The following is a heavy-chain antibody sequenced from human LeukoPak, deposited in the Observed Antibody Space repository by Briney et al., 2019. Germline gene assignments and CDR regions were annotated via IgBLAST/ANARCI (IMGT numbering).Heavy chain of an antibody. CDR3: ATLSEQLWSNFDY. CDR1: GYTLTELS. D-gene: IGHD5-18*01. V-gene: IGHV1-24*01. J-gene: IGHJ4*02. CDR2: FDPEDGET. Sequence: GASVKVSCKVSGYTLTELSMHWVRQAPGKGLEWMGGFDPEDGETIYAQKFQGRVTMTEDTSTDTVYMELSSLRSEDTAVYYCATLSEQLWSNFDYWGQGTLVTVSS.